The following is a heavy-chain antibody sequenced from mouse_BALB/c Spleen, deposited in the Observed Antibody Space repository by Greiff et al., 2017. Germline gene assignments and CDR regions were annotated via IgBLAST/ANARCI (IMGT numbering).Heavy chain of an antibody. D-gene: IGHD2-3*01. CDR2: INPSTGYT. Sequence: QVQLQQSGAELAKPGASVKMSCKASGYTFTSYWMHWVKQRPGQGMEWIGYINPSTGYTEYNQKFKDKATLTADKSSSTAYMQLSSLTSEDSAVYYCARPVYDGYYRFAYWGQGTLVTVSA. J-gene: IGHJ3*01. V-gene: IGHV1-7*01. CDR1: GYTFTSYW. CDR3: ARPVYDGYYRFAY.